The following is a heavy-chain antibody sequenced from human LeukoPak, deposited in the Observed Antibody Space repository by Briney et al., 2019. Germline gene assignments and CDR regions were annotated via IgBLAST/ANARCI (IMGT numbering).Heavy chain of an antibody. Sequence: ASVKVSCKASGYTFTSYGISWVRQAPGQGLEWMGWMNPNSGNTGYAQKFQGRVTMTRNTSISTAYMELSSLRSEDTAVYYCARGPTIAAAEDDAFDIWGQGTMVTVSS. D-gene: IGHD6-13*01. CDR3: ARGPTIAAAEDDAFDI. CDR2: MNPNSGNT. V-gene: IGHV1-8*02. CDR1: GYTFTSYG. J-gene: IGHJ3*02.